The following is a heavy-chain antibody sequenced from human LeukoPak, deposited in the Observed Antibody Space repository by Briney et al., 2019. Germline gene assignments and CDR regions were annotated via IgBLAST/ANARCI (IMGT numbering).Heavy chain of an antibody. Sequence: GGSLRLSCAVFGFTFDDYGMSWVRQAPGKGLEWVSGINWSGGRTGYADSVKGRFIISRDNAKNSLYLQMNSLRAGDTALYHCARYTRGLGYMDVWGKGTTVTVSS. CDR3: ARYTRGLGYMDV. V-gene: IGHV3-20*01. CDR2: INWSGGRT. D-gene: IGHD3-10*01. CDR1: GFTFDDYG. J-gene: IGHJ6*03.